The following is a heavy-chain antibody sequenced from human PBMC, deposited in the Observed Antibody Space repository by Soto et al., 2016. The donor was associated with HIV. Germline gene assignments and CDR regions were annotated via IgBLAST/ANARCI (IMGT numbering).Heavy chain of an antibody. CDR2: IWYDGSNK. J-gene: IGHJ3*02. Sequence: VQLVESGGGVVQPGRSLRLSCAASGFTFSSYGMHWVRQAPGKGLEWVAVIWYDGSNKYYADSVKGRFTISRDNSKNTLYLQMNSLRAEDTAVYYCARGFVDDILTVDAFDIWGQGTMVTVSS. V-gene: IGHV3-33*01. CDR3: ARGFVDDILTVDAFDI. D-gene: IGHD3-9*01. CDR1: GFTFSSYG.